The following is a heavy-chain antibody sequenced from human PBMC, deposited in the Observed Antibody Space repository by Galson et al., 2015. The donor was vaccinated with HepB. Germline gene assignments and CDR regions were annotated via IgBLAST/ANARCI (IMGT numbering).Heavy chain of an antibody. D-gene: IGHD5-18*01. Sequence: SVKVSCKASGGTFSSYAISWVRQAPGQGLEWMGGIIPIFGTANYAQKFQGRVTITADESTSTAYMELSSLRSEDTAVYYCARDRTAMDAPYFDYWGQGTLVTVSS. CDR2: IIPIFGTA. J-gene: IGHJ4*02. CDR3: ARDRTAMDAPYFDY. CDR1: GGTFSSYA. V-gene: IGHV1-69*13.